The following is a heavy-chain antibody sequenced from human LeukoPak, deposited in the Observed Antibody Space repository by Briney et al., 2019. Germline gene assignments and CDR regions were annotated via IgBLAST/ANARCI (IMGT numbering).Heavy chain of an antibody. CDR2: ISYDGSNK. D-gene: IGHD3-10*01. CDR3: ARATMVRGGGAFDI. V-gene: IGHV3-30*04. J-gene: IGHJ3*02. Sequence: PGGSLRLSCAASGFTFSSYAMHWVRQAPGKGPEWVAVISYDGSNKYYADSVKGRFTISRDNSKNTLYLQMNSLRAEDTAVYYCARATMVRGGGAFDIWGQGTMVTVSS. CDR1: GFTFSSYA.